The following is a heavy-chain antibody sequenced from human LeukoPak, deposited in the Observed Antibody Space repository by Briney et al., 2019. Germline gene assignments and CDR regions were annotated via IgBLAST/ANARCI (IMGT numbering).Heavy chain of an antibody. CDR1: GGTFGSYA. J-gene: IGHJ4*02. CDR3: ATVVTRTNYFDY. Sequence: ASVKVSCKASGGTFGSYAISWVRQAPGQGLEWMGGIIPIFGTANYAQKFQGRVTITTDESTSTAYMELSSLRSEDTAVYYCATVVTRTNYFDYWGQGTLVTVSS. CDR2: IIPIFGTA. D-gene: IGHD4-23*01. V-gene: IGHV1-69*05.